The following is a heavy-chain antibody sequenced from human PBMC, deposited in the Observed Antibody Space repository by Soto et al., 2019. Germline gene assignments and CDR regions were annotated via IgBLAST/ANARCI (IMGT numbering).Heavy chain of an antibody. D-gene: IGHD3-16*01. CDR2: ISATGGGT. V-gene: IGHV3-23*01. CDR1: GFKFSNYA. CDR3: AKDRRAGGNSAFYFDF. Sequence: GGSLRLSCAASGFKFSNYAMSWVRQAPGKGLEWVSLISATGGGTYYADSVKGRFTISRDNSHNTLYLQVHSLTAEDTAAYYCAKDRRAGGNSAFYFDFWGQGAQVTVSS. J-gene: IGHJ4*02.